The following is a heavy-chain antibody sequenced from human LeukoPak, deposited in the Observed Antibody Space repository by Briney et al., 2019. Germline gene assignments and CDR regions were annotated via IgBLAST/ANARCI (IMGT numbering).Heavy chain of an antibody. D-gene: IGHD3-22*01. CDR1: GYNFASQW. J-gene: IGHJ5*02. Sequence: GESLKISCKHSGYNFASQWIGWVRQVPGKGLEWMGIINPGNCDIVYTPSLQGQVTFSADRSTSTVFLQWGSLKASDSAMYYCSTRAFSDTSPVAWGQGTLVTVSS. CDR2: INPGNCDI. V-gene: IGHV5-51*01. CDR3: STRAFSDTSPVA.